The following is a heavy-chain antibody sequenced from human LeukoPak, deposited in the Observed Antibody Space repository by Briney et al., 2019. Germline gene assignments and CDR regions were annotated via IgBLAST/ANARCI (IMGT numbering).Heavy chain of an antibody. D-gene: IGHD3-10*01. V-gene: IGHV4-39*01. CDR3: ARRRITMVRGVIITSWFDP. CDR2: IYYSGST. Sequence: PSETLSLTCTVSGGSISSSSYYWGWIRQPPGKGLEWIGSIYYSGSTYYNPSLKSRVTISVDTSKNQFSLKLSSVTAADTAVYYCARRRITMVRGVIITSWFDPWGQGTLVTVSS. J-gene: IGHJ5*02. CDR1: GGSISSSSYY.